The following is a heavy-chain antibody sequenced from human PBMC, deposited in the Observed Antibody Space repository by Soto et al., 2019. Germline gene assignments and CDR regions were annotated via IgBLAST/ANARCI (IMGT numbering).Heavy chain of an antibody. CDR3: ARERARDYYDSSGYYFDY. V-gene: IGHV4-31*03. CDR1: GGSISSGGYY. J-gene: IGHJ4*02. D-gene: IGHD3-22*01. CDR2: IYYSGST. Sequence: SETLSLTCTVSGGSISSGGYYWSWIRQHPGKGLEWIGYIYYSGSTYYNPSLKSRVTISVDTSKNQFSLKLSSVTAADTAVYYCARERARDYYDSSGYYFDYWGQGTLVTVS.